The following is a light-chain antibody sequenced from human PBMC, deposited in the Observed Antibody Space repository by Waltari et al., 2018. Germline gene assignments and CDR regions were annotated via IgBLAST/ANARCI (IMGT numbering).Light chain of an antibody. CDR1: QRLLHNIGYNY. CDR2: LGS. CDR3: MQSLQTPIT. V-gene: IGKV2-28*01. Sequence: DIVMTQSPLSLPVTPGEPASISCRSSQRLLHNIGYNYLDWYLQKPGQSPQLLIYLGSNRASGVPDRFSGSGSGTDFTLKISRVEAEDVGLYYCMQSLQTPITFGQGTKLEIK. J-gene: IGKJ2*01.